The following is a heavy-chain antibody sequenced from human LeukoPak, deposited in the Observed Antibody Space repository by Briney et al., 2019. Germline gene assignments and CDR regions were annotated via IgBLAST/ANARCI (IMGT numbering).Heavy chain of an antibody. D-gene: IGHD6-19*01. Sequence: GESLKISCKGSGYSFTSYWIGWVRQMPGKGLEWMGIISPGDSDTRYSPSFQGQVSISADKSISTAYLQWSRVKASDTAMYYCARLRSGWDFDYWGQGSLVTVSS. J-gene: IGHJ4*02. CDR2: ISPGDSDT. CDR3: ARLRSGWDFDY. CDR1: GYSFTSYW. V-gene: IGHV5-51*01.